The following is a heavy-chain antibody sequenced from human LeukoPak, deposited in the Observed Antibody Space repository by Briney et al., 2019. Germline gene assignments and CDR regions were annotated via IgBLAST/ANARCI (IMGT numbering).Heavy chain of an antibody. CDR1: GFTFSTYT. Sequence: GGSLRLSCAASGFTFSTYTMAWVRQAPGGGLEWVSGISGDGGSTYCADSVKGRFAISRDNSKRALYLQMNSLRAEDTAVYYXAKDFGRNLGGPGYWGRGTLVTISS. J-gene: IGHJ4*02. V-gene: IGHV3-23*01. D-gene: IGHD3-10*01. CDR3: AKDFGRNLGGPGY. CDR2: ISGDGGST.